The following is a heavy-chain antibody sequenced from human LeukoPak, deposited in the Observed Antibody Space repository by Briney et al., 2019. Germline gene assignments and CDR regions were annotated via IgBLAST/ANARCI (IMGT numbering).Heavy chain of an antibody. CDR3: ARGAGFAEPLPEY. J-gene: IGHJ4*02. Sequence: AASVKVSCKASGYTFSNYAIQWGREVPGQRLEWVGWINAGHGNTKYSQKLQGRVTITRDTFASTGYMELSSLRSEDTAVYYCARGAGFAEPLPEYWGQGTLLTGSS. CDR2: INAGHGNT. D-gene: IGHD1-14*01. CDR1: GYTFSNYA. V-gene: IGHV1-3*01.